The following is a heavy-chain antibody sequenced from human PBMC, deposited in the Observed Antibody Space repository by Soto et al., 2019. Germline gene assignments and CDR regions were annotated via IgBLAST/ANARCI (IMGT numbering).Heavy chain of an antibody. Sequence: GGSLRLSCAASGFTFSSYSMNWVRQAPGKGLEWVSSISSSSSYIYYADSVKGRFTISRDNAKNSLYLQMNSLRAEDTAVYYCARDRNSGSSLDYWGQGTLVTVSS. J-gene: IGHJ4*02. CDR2: ISSSSSYI. CDR3: ARDRNSGSSLDY. D-gene: IGHD1-26*01. V-gene: IGHV3-21*01. CDR1: GFTFSSYS.